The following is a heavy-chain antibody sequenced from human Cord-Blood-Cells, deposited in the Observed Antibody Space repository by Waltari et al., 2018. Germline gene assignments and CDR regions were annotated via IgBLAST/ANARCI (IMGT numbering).Heavy chain of an antibody. CDR2: INPSGGST. Sequence: QVQLVQSGAEVKKPGASVKVSCKASGYTFTSYYMHWVRQAPGQGLEWMGIINPSGGSTSYAQKFQGRVTMTRDTSTSTVYRELSSLRSEDTAVYYCARVGGSGYDYYYYGMDVWGQGTTVTVSS. V-gene: IGHV1-46*01. J-gene: IGHJ6*02. D-gene: IGHD5-12*01. CDR3: ARVGGSGYDYYYYGMDV. CDR1: GYTFTSYY.